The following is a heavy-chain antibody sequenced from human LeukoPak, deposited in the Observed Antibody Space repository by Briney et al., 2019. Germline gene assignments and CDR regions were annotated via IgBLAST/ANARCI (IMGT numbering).Heavy chain of an antibody. V-gene: IGHV4-59*08. Sequence: SGTLSLTCTVSGGSMRSYHWSWIRQPPGKGLEWIGYIYYNGSTNYNPSLKSRVTISVDTSKNQFSLKLSSVTAADTAVYYCVRLLYYYESSGFDYWGQGTLVTVSS. CDR3: VRLLYYYESSGFDY. CDR2: IYYNGST. CDR1: GGSMRSYH. J-gene: IGHJ4*02. D-gene: IGHD3-22*01.